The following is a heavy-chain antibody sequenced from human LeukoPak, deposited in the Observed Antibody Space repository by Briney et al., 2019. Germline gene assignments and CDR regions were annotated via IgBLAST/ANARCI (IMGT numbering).Heavy chain of an antibody. CDR2: IYPSRST. J-gene: IGHJ4*02. Sequence: SETLSLTCTVSGGSISSGSYYWSWIRQPAGKGLEWIGRIYPSRSTNYNPSLKSRVTIAVDTSKNQFSLKLSSVTAADTAVYYCARARVDGYTKMYYFDHWGQGTLVTVSS. V-gene: IGHV4-61*02. D-gene: IGHD5-24*01. CDR1: GGSISSGSYY. CDR3: ARARVDGYTKMYYFDH.